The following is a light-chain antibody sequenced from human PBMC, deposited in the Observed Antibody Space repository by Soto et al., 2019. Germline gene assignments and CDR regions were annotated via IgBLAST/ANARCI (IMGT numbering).Light chain of an antibody. J-gene: IGLJ1*01. Sequence: QSALTQPASVSGSPGQSITILCTGTSSDIGVYNYVSWYQQHPGKAPKLIIYEVNNRPSGVSNRFSGSKSGNTASLTISGLQAEDEADYFCSSYITNSTSYVFGTGTKLTVL. CDR1: SSDIGVYNY. CDR3: SSYITNSTSYV. V-gene: IGLV2-14*01. CDR2: EVN.